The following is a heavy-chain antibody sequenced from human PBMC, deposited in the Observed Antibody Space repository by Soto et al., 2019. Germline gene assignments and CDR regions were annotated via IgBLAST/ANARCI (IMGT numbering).Heavy chain of an antibody. V-gene: IGHV4-59*12. D-gene: IGHD2-21*01. CDR1: GGSISSYY. CDR3: AREGEHGAFDI. CDR2: IYYSGST. J-gene: IGHJ3*02. Sequence: SETLSLTCTVSGGSISSYYWSWIRQPPGKGLEWIGYIYYSGSTNYNPSLKSRVTISVDTSKNQFSLKLSSVTAADTAVYYCAREGEHGAFDIWGQGTMVTVSS.